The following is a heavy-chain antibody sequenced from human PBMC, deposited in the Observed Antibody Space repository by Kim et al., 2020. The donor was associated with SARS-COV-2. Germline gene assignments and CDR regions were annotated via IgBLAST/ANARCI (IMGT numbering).Heavy chain of an antibody. J-gene: IGHJ4*02. Sequence: NPSLKSRVTISVDTSKNQFSLKLSSVTAADTAVYYCARGERGYSYGYADYWGQVTLVTVSS. V-gene: IGHV4-34*01. CDR3: ARGERGYSYGYADY. D-gene: IGHD5-18*01.